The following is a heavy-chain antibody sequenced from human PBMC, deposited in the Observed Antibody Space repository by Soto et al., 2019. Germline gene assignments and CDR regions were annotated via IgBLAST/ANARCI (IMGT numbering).Heavy chain of an antibody. CDR3: AKDRVAGAIADRFDS. CDR2: VSDSGRRA. CDR1: GFTFSSYA. J-gene: IGHJ5*01. V-gene: IGHV3-23*01. D-gene: IGHD1-26*01. Sequence: GGSLRLSCAASGFTFSSYAMNWVRQAPGKGLEWVAVVSDSGRRADCAESVKGRFTISRDSSKNTVYLEMNTLRAEDTAVYYCAKDRVAGAIADRFDSWGQGTLVTVSS.